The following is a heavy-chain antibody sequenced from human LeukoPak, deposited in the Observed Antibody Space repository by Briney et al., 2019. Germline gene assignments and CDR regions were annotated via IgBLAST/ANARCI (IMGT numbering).Heavy chain of an antibody. J-gene: IGHJ3*02. D-gene: IGHD4-17*01. CDR2: INPNSANT. V-gene: IGHV1-8*03. CDR1: GYTLTDYD. Sequence: ASVKVSCKTSGYTLTDYDIHWVRQAPGQGLEWMGWINPNSANTNYAQKLQGRVTLTRDTSLSIAYMELSSLTSEDAAVYFRARGDFGETNTAFDIWGQGTLVAVSS. CDR3: ARGDFGETNTAFDI.